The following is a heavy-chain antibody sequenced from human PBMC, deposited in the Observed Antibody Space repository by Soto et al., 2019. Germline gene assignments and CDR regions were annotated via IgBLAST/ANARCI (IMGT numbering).Heavy chain of an antibody. J-gene: IGHJ4*02. V-gene: IGHV3-33*01. CDR3: ARDLMFYYDSSGYYQPGY. CDR1: GFIFSSYV. CDR2: IWSDGSNK. Sequence: GGSLRLSCAASGFIFSSYVMHWVRQAPGKGLEWVAGIWSDGSNKYYADSVKGRFSISRDNSKNTLYLQMNSLRVEDTAVYFCARDLMFYYDSSGYYQPGYWGQGTQVTVSS. D-gene: IGHD3-22*01.